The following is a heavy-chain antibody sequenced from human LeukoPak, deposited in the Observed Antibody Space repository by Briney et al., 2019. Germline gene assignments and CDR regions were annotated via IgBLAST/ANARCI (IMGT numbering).Heavy chain of an antibody. CDR1: GYTLTELS. V-gene: IGHV1-24*01. Sequence: GASVKVSCKVSGYTLTELSMHWVRQAPGKGLEWMGGFDPEDGETIYAQKFQGRVTMTRDTSTSTVYMELSSLRSEDTAVYYCARQGLYYYDSSGFQRAFDIWGQGTMVTVSS. J-gene: IGHJ3*02. CDR3: ARQGLYYYDSSGFQRAFDI. D-gene: IGHD3-22*01. CDR2: FDPEDGET.